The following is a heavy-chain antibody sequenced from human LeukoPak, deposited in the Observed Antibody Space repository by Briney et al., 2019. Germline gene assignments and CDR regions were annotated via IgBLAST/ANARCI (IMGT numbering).Heavy chain of an antibody. CDR2: IYYTGST. CDR3: ARGGYYMDV. J-gene: IGHJ6*03. Sequence: PSETLSLTCTVSGDSMSPYYWSWLRLPPGKGLEWIGYIYYTGSTNYNPSLKSRLTISLDTSKNQFSLNLNSVTAAGTAVYYCARGGYYMDVWGKGTTVTVSS. CDR1: GDSMSPYY. V-gene: IGHV4-59*01.